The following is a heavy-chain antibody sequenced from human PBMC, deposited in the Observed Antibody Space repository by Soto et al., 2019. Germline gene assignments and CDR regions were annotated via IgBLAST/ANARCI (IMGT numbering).Heavy chain of an antibody. Sequence: QVQLVQSGAEVKKPGASVKVSCKASGYTFTSYAMHWVRQAPGQRLEWMGWINAGNGNTKYSQKFQGRVTITRDTSASTAYMELSSLRSEDTAVYYCARDDRWELPGYWGQGTLVIVSS. CDR2: INAGNGNT. CDR1: GYTFTSYA. V-gene: IGHV1-3*01. J-gene: IGHJ4*02. CDR3: ARDDRWELPGY. D-gene: IGHD1-26*01.